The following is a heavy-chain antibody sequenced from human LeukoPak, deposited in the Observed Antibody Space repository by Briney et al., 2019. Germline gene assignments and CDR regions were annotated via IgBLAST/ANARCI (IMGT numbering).Heavy chain of an antibody. CDR3: ARGGPTYGDYTDY. J-gene: IGHJ4*02. CDR2: NSGNGGSI. CDR1: GFTLGSYA. Sequence: GGSLRLSCAASGFTLGSYAMSWVRQAPGKGLEWVSANSGNGGSIYYADSVKGRFTISRDNSKNTLYLQMNSLRAEDTAVYYCARGGPTYGDYTDYWGQGTLVTVSS. D-gene: IGHD4-17*01. V-gene: IGHV3-23*01.